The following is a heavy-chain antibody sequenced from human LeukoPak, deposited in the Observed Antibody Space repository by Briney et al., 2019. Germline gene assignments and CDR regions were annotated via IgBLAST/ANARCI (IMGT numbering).Heavy chain of an antibody. J-gene: IGHJ5*02. Sequence: PGRSLRLSCAASGFTFSSYGMHWVRQAPGKGLEWVAVIWYDGSNKYYADSVKGRFTISRDNSENTLYLQMNSLRAEDTAVYYCARDLSRFRPATATWFDPWGQGTLVTVSS. CDR3: ARDLSRFRPATATWFDP. V-gene: IGHV3-33*01. D-gene: IGHD2-15*01. CDR2: IWYDGSNK. CDR1: GFTFSSYG.